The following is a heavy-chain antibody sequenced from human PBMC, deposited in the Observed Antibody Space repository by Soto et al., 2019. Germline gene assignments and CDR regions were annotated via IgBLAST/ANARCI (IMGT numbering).Heavy chain of an antibody. Sequence: QITLKESGPTEVKPTQTLTLTCTFSGFSLSTRGVGVGWIRQPPGKALDWLALIFWDDDKRYSPSLKSRLTLTKDTSNNQVVLPLTNMDPVDTATYYCAPRRVGGRSFDIWGQGTMVTVSS. D-gene: IGHD2-2*01. CDR2: IFWDDDK. CDR1: GFSLSTRGVG. CDR3: APRRVGGRSFDI. V-gene: IGHV2-5*02. J-gene: IGHJ3*02.